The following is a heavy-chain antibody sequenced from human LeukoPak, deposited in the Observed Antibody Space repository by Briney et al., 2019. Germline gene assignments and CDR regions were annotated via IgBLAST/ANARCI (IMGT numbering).Heavy chain of an antibody. J-gene: IGHJ4*02. CDR1: GFTFSGSA. D-gene: IGHD2-15*01. CDR2: IRTKANNYAT. CDR3: TGECSGGSCYSADY. Sequence: GGSLRLSCAASGFTFSGSAMHWVRQASGKGLEWVGRIRTKANNYATAYAASVKGRFTISRDDSKNTAYLQMNSLKTEDTAVYYCTGECSGGSCYSADYWGQGTLVTVSS. V-gene: IGHV3-73*01.